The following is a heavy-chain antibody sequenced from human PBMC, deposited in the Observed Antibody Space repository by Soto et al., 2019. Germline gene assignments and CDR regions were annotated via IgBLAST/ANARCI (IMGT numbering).Heavy chain of an antibody. J-gene: IGHJ6*02. V-gene: IGHV4-31*03. Sequence: QVQLQESGPGLVKPSQTLSLTCTVSGGSISSGGYYWSWIRQHPGKGLEWIGYIYYSGSTYYNPSLKSRVTISVDTSKTHFSLKLSSVTAADTAVYYCAIVCGGDCHNGMDVWGQGTTGTVSS. CDR1: GGSISSGGYY. CDR3: AIVCGGDCHNGMDV. D-gene: IGHD2-21*02. CDR2: IYYSGST.